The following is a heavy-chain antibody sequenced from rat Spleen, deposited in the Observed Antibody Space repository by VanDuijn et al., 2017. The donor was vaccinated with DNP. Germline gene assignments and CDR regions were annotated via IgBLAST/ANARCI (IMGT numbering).Heavy chain of an antibody. J-gene: IGHJ2*01. Sequence: EVQLVESGGGLVQPGRSLKLSCAASGFTFSNYDMAWVRQAPTKGLEWVASISPSGSNTYYRDSVKGRFAVSRDNAKSSLHLQMDSLRSEDTATYYCTRNKFGGDYFDYWGQGVMVTVSS. CDR1: GFTFSNYD. CDR3: TRNKFGGDYFDY. D-gene: IGHD4-3*01. CDR2: ISPSGSNT. V-gene: IGHV5-25*01.